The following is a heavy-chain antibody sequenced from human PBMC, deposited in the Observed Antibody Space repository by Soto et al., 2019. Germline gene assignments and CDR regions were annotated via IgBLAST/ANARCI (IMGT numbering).Heavy chain of an antibody. D-gene: IGHD2-8*01. CDR1: GFTFSCYS. CDR3: ARDRCTNGVCRYGMDV. Sequence: GGSLILSCAASGFTFSCYSMNWVRQAPGKGLEWVSSISSSSSYIYYADSVKGRFTISRDNAKNSLYLQMNSLRAEDTAVYYCARDRCTNGVCRYGMDVWGQGTTVTVSS. CDR2: ISSSSSYI. J-gene: IGHJ6*02. V-gene: IGHV3-21*01.